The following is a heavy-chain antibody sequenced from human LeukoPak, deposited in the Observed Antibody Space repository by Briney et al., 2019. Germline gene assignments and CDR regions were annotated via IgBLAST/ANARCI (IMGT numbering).Heavy chain of an antibody. CDR1: GGSISSSSYY. Sequence: SETLSLTCTVSGGSISSSSYYWGWIRRPPWKGLEWIGSIYYSGSTYYNPSLKSRVTISVDTSKNQFSLKLSSVTAADTAVYYCARVGRYSGSYGFDYWGQGTLVTVSS. V-gene: IGHV4-39*01. CDR3: ARVGRYSGSYGFDY. J-gene: IGHJ4*02. D-gene: IGHD1-26*01. CDR2: IYYSGST.